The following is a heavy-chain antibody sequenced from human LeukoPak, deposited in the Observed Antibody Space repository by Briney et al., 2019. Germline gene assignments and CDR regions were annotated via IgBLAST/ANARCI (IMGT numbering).Heavy chain of an antibody. CDR2: ISYDGSND. Sequence: GRSLRLSWAAPGITFSSYGMDWVRQAPGKGQEWVAAISYDGSNDFYADSVKGRFTISRDNSKNTLYLQMNSLRAEDTALYYCAKGQGLYAPLRNYGMDVWGQGTTVTVSS. CDR1: GITFSSYG. CDR3: AKGQGLYAPLRNYGMDV. D-gene: IGHD2-2*01. V-gene: IGHV3-30*18. J-gene: IGHJ6*02.